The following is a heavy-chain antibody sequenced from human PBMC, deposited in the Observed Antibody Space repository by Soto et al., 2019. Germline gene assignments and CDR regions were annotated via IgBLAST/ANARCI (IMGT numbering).Heavy chain of an antibody. CDR2: ISGSGGST. J-gene: IGHJ4*02. Sequence: PGGSLRLSCAASGFTFSNSPMTWVRQAPGRGLEWASTISGSGGSTYYADSVKGRFTISRDNSKSTLSLQMNSLTAEDTAVYYCAKELSYYGSGSLYWGPGTLVTVSS. V-gene: IGHV3-23*01. CDR3: AKELSYYGSGSLY. D-gene: IGHD3-10*01. CDR1: GFTFSNSP.